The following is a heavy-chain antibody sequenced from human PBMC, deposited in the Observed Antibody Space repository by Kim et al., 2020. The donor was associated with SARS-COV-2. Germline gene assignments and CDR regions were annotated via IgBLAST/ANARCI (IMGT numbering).Heavy chain of an antibody. Sequence: GGSLRLSCTASGFTFNNYWMGWVRQAPGRGLEWVANINHDGSETDYVDSVKGRFTISRDNAKNSLFLQMKGLRAEDTAMYYCAKERGVLRYVDWLPPEY. V-gene: IGHV3-7*01. D-gene: IGHD3-9*01. CDR2: INHDGSET. CDR3: AKERGVLRYVDWLPPEY. J-gene: IGHJ1*01. CDR1: GFTFNNYW.